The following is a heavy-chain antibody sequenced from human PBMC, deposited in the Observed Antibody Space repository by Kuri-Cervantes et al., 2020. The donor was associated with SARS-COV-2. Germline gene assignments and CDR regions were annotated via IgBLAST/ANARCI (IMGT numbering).Heavy chain of an antibody. CDR2: IYYSGST. CDR3: ARLGGYRSGYNWFDP. V-gene: IGHV4-39*01. J-gene: IGHJ5*02. Sequence: SETLSLTCTVSGGSISSSSYYWGWIRQPPGKGLEWIGSIYYSGSTYYNPSLKSRVTISVDTSKAQFSLNLISVTAADTAVYYCARLGGYRSGYNWFDPWGQGTLVTVSS. D-gene: IGHD5-18*01. CDR1: GGSISSSSYY.